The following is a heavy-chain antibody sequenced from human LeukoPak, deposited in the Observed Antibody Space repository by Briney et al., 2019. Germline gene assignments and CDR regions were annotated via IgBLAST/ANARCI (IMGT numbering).Heavy chain of an antibody. D-gene: IGHD2-2*03. V-gene: IGHV4-4*07. CDR2: IYTSGST. Sequence: SETLSLTCTVSGGSISSYYWSWIRQPAGKGLEWIGRIYTSGSTNYNPSLKSRVTVSVDTSKNQFSLKLSSVTAADTAVYYCARVAIVVVPAAISPDFYYYYYMDVWGKGTTVTVSS. CDR1: GGSISSYY. J-gene: IGHJ6*03. CDR3: ARVAIVVVPAAISPDFYYYYYMDV.